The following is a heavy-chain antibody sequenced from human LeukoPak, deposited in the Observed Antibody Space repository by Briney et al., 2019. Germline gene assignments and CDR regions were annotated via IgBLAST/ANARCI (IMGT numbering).Heavy chain of an antibody. CDR2: ISGSGGST. D-gene: IGHD3-22*01. V-gene: IGHV3-23*01. J-gene: IGHJ4*02. CDR3: AKDRRYYYDSSGYYGEFDY. CDR1: GFTFSSYA. Sequence: GGSLRLSCAASGFTFSSYAMSWVRQAPGKGPEWVSAISGSGGSTYYADSVKGRFTISRDNSKNTLYLQMNSLRAEDTAVYYCAKDRRYYYDSSGYYGEFDYWGQGTLVTVSS.